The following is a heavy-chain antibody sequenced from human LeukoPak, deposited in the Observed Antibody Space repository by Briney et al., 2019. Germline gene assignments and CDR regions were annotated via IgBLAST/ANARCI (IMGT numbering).Heavy chain of an antibody. CDR2: ISTSGGTR. D-gene: IGHD4-17*01. CDR1: GFTFSSFE. J-gene: IGHJ4*02. CDR3: AYGDYPDY. Sequence: GGSVRLFRAASGFTFSSFEMNWVRQAPGKGLEWVSYISTSGGTRYYADSVKGRFTISRDNAKNTLYLQMNSLRAEDTAVYYCAYGDYPDYWGRGTLVTVSS. V-gene: IGHV3-48*03.